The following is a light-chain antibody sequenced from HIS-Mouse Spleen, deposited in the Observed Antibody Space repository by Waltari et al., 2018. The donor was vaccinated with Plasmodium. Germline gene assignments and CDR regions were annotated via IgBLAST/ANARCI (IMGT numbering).Light chain of an antibody. J-gene: IGKJ4*01. CDR1: QGISSY. V-gene: IGKV1-9*01. Sequence: DIQLTQYPSFLSASVGARVTFTCRASQGISSYLAWYQQKPGKAPKLLIYAASTLQSGVPSRFSGSGSGTEFTLTISSLQPEDFATYYCQQLNSYPPFFGGGTKVEIK. CDR2: AAS. CDR3: QQLNSYPPF.